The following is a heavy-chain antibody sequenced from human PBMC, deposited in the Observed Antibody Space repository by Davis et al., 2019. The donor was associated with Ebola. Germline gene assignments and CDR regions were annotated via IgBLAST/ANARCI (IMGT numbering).Heavy chain of an antibody. Sequence: GSLRLSCTVSGGSISSHYWSWIRQPPGKGREWIGYIYYSGSTNYNPSLKSRVTISVDTSKNQFSLKLSSVTAADTAVYYCARANMWGWFDPWGQGTLVTVSS. V-gene: IGHV4-59*11. J-gene: IGHJ5*02. D-gene: IGHD3-16*01. CDR3: ARANMWGWFDP. CDR2: IYYSGST. CDR1: GGSISSHY.